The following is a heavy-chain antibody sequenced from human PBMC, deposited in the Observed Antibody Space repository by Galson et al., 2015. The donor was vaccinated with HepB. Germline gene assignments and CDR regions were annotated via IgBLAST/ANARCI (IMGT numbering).Heavy chain of an antibody. CDR3: ARDYYGSGSYPYEAFDI. CDR1: GFTFKNYA. Sequence: SLRLSCAGYGFTFKNYAMRWVRQAPRRGLEWVSDINARGDKTYYAESVKGRFTISRHNSKNTLYLQMNSLRAEDTAVYYCARDYYGSGSYPYEAFDIRGQGTMVTVSS. CDR2: INARGDKT. V-gene: IGHV3-23*01. J-gene: IGHJ3*02. D-gene: IGHD3-10*01.